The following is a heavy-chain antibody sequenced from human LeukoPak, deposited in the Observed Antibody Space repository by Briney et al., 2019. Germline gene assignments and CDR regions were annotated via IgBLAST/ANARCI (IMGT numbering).Heavy chain of an antibody. CDR3: ARADMVRGVTH. Sequence: ASETLSLTCTVSGGSISSYYWSWIRQPPGKGLEWIGYIYYSGSTNYNPSLKSRVTISVDTSKNQFSLKLSSVTAADTAVYYCARADMVRGVTHWGQGTLVTVSS. CDR1: GGSISSYY. CDR2: IYYSGST. J-gene: IGHJ4*02. D-gene: IGHD3-10*01. V-gene: IGHV4-59*01.